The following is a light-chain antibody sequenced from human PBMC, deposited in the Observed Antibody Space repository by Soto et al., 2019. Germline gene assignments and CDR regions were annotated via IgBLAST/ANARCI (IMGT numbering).Light chain of an antibody. CDR1: SSDVGGYNY. J-gene: IGLJ1*01. CDR2: ELN. CDR3: SSYAGSSNV. V-gene: IGLV2-8*01. Sequence: QSALTQPPSASGSPGQSVAISCTGTSSDVGGYNYVSWYQQHPGNAPKLMIYELNKRPSGVPDRFSGSKSGNTASLTVSGLQAEDEADYYCSSYAGSSNVFGTGTRSPS.